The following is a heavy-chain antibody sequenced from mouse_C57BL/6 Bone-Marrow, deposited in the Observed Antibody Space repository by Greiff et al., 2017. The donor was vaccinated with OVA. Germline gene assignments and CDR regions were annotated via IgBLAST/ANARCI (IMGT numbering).Heavy chain of an antibody. J-gene: IGHJ3*01. D-gene: IGHD1-1*01. CDR3: ASEDYGSSPFAY. CDR2: IWGVGST. V-gene: IGHV2-6*01. Sequence: VKLMESGPGLVAPSQSLSITCTVSGFSLTSYGVDWVRQSPGKGLEWLGVIWGVGSTNYNSALKSRLSISKDNSKSQVFLKMNSLQTDDTAMYYCASEDYGSSPFAYWGQGTLVTVSA. CDR1: GFSLTSYG.